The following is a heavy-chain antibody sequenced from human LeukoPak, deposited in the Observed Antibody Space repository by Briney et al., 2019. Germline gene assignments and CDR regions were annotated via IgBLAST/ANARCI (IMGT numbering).Heavy chain of an antibody. CDR1: GFAFSSYA. J-gene: IGHJ5*02. CDR2: ISYDGSNK. D-gene: IGHD6-13*01. V-gene: IGHV3-30-3*01. Sequence: GGSLRLSCAASGFAFSSYAMHWVRQAPGKGLEWVAVISYDGSNKYYADSVKGRFTISRDNSKNTLYLQMNSLRAEDTAVYYCARDKVAAAGIGFDPWGQGTLVTVSS. CDR3: ARDKVAAAGIGFDP.